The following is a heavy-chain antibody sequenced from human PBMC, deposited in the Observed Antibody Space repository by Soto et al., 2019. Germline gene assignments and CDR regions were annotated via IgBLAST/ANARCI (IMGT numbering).Heavy chain of an antibody. J-gene: IGHJ5*02. V-gene: IGHV4-4*02. CDR3: ARGRGRYSSGWSWFDP. CDR2: IFQSGST. CDR1: GGTIRSPDW. D-gene: IGHD6-19*01. Sequence: ASETLSLTCGVSGGTIRSPDWWTWVRQPPGKGLEWIGEIFQSGSTNYTPSLESRVTISVDKSKNQFSPTLTSVTAADTAVYFCARGRGRYSSGWSWFDPWGQGILVTVSS.